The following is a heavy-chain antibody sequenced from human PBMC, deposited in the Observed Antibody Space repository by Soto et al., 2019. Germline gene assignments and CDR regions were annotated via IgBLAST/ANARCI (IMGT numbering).Heavy chain of an antibody. J-gene: IGHJ3*02. D-gene: IGHD3-22*01. V-gene: IGHV4-39*01. CDR1: GGSMSSSSYY. CDR3: ARRQDYYDSSGYYNDAFDI. CDR2: VYHSGSS. Sequence: QLQLQESGPGLVKPAETLSLICSVSGGSMSSSSYYWGWIRQPPGKGLEWIGNVYHSGSSYYNPSLNSRLTISVHPSKNQFSLTLNSVTAADTAVYYCARRQDYYDSSGYYNDAFDIWGQGTEVTVSS.